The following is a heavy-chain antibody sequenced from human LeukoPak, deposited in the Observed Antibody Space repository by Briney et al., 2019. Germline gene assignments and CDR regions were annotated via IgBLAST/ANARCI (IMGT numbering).Heavy chain of an antibody. D-gene: IGHD6-6*01. J-gene: IGHJ4*02. CDR1: GFTVGSNY. CDR3: AKDRDIAVRPYYFDY. CDR2: IYSGGST. V-gene: IGHV3-53*01. Sequence: GGSLRLSGAASGFTVGSNYMSRLRPAPGKGLEWVSLIYSGGSTNYADPAKDGFTISRDNSKNTLDLQINSLRAEDTAVYYCAKDRDIAVRPYYFDYWGQGTLVTVSS.